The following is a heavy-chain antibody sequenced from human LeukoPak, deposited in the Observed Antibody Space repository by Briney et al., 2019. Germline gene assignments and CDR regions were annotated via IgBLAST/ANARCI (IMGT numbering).Heavy chain of an antibody. J-gene: IGHJ4*02. CDR1: NVSFSSYY. CDR2: IYPSGSS. V-gene: IGHV4-4*09. Sequence: PSETLSLTCTVSNVSFSSYYWSWIRQPPGRGLGWIWDIYPSGSSNSVPSLKSRVSLSVDTSNNQFSLKPSSLIAADTAIYYCARSPPAPKQFDYWGQGILVTVSS. D-gene: IGHD2-2*01. CDR3: ARSPPAPKQFDY.